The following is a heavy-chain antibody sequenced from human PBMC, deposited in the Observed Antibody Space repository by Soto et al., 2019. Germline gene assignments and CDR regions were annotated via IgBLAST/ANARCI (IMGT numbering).Heavy chain of an antibody. CDR3: AAELGFGTVSVV. V-gene: IGHV1-69*01. CDR1: GDTFKNCV. D-gene: IGHD7-27*01. CDR2: IIPLFGTT. Sequence: QVQVVQSGVEVRRPGSSVKVSCKASGDTFKNCVISWVRQAPGQGLEWMGGIIPLFGTTDFAQRFQGRLTITTDESTTTAYMELSRLRSEDTDTYYCAAELGFGTVSVVWGQGPTVIVSS. J-gene: IGHJ6*02.